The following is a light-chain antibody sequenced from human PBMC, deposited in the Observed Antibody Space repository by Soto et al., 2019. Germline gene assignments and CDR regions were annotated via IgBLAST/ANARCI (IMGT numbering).Light chain of an antibody. CDR2: DAS. J-gene: IGKJ5*01. CDR3: QQRSNWPPIT. Sequence: EIVLTQSPATLSLSPGERATLSCRASQSVSSYLAWYQQKPGQAPRLLIYDASNRATGIPARFSGSGSGTEFTLNISILEPEDIPVYYCQQRSNWPPITFGQGPRLEIK. V-gene: IGKV3-11*01. CDR1: QSVSSY.